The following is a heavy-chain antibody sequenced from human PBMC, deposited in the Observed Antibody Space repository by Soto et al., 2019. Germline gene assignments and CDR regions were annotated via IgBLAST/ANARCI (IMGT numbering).Heavy chain of an antibody. Sequence: EVQLVESGGGLVQPGGSLRLSCAASGFTVSSHYMSWVRQAPGKGLEWVSVIYSGGSTYYTDSVKGRITISRDNSKNTLCLQMNSLRAEDTAVYYCARDYYGGNSRYFDLWGRGTLVTVSS. J-gene: IGHJ2*01. D-gene: IGHD2-21*02. V-gene: IGHV3-66*01. CDR3: ARDYYGGNSRYFDL. CDR2: IYSGGST. CDR1: GFTVSSHY.